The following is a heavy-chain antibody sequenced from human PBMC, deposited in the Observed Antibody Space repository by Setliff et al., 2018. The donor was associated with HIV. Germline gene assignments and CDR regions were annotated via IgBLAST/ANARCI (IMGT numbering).Heavy chain of an antibody. CDR2: INPESGGT. CDR1: GYKWSDQFRNHY. Sequence: ASVKVSCKASGYKWSDQFRNHYMHWVRQVPGQGLEWMGMINPESGGTTYAQKFQGRVTITSDTSTTSVYMELRSLRSDDTAVYYCARDLFTSGSDRSRQAGYYYYYYMDVWGKGTTVTVSS. CDR3: ARDLFTSGSDRSRQAGYYYYYYMDV. V-gene: IGHV1-46*01. J-gene: IGHJ6*03. D-gene: IGHD3-10*01.